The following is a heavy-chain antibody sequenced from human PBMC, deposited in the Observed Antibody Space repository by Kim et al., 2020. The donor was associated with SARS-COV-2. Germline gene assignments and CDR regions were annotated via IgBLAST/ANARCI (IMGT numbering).Heavy chain of an antibody. D-gene: IGHD2-21*01. V-gene: IGHV1-8*01. J-gene: IGHJ2*01. Sequence: ASVKVSCKASGYTFTSYDINWVRQATGQGLEWMGWMNPNSGNTGYAQKFQGRVTMTRNTSISTAYMELSSLRSEDTAVYYCARGGLGCGGDCYDYWYFDLWGRGTLVTVSS. CDR1: GYTFTSYD. CDR3: ARGGLGCGGDCYDYWYFDL. CDR2: MNPNSGNT.